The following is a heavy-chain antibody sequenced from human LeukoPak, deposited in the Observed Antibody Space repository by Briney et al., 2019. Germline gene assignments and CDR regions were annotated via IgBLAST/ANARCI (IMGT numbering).Heavy chain of an antibody. J-gene: IGHJ4*02. D-gene: IGHD3-16*01. Sequence: GGSLRLSCATSGLTFSTDAMSWVRQAPEKGLEWVSVISGSGGTTYYADSVKGRFTISRDNSKNTLYLQMNSLRAEDTAVYYCALTYVRRHPLDYWGQGTLVTVSS. CDR2: ISGSGGTT. V-gene: IGHV3-23*01. CDR3: ALTYVRRHPLDY. CDR1: GLTFSTDA.